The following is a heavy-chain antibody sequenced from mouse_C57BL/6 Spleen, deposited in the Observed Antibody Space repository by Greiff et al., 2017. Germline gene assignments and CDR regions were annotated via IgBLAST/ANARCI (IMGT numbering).Heavy chain of an antibody. CDR1: GYTFTSYW. Sequence: VQLQQPGAELVRPGSSVKLSCKASGYTFTSYWMDWVKQRPGPGLEWIGNIYPSDSETHYNQKFKDKATLTVDKSSSTAYMQLSSLTSEDYAVYYCARGDYSNYEVMDYWGQGTSVTVSS. CDR2: IYPSDSET. J-gene: IGHJ4*01. D-gene: IGHD2-5*01. V-gene: IGHV1-61*01. CDR3: ARGDYSNYEVMDY.